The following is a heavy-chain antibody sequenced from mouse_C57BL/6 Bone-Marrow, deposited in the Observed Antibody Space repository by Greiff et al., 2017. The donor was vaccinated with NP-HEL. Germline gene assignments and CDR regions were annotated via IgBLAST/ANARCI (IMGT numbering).Heavy chain of an antibody. J-gene: IGHJ2*01. D-gene: IGHD2-5*01. CDR2: IDPENGDT. CDR1: GFNIKDDY. V-gene: IGHV14-4*01. CDR3: TTYSNYY. Sequence: VQLKESGAELVRPGASVKLSCTASGFNIKDDYMHWVKQRPEQGLEWIGWIDPENGDTEYASKFQGKATITADTSSNTAYLQLSRLTSEDTAVYYCTTYSNYYWGQGTTLTVSS.